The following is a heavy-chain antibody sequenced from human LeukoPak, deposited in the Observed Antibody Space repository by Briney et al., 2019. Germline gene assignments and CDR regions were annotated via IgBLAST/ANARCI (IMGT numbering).Heavy chain of an antibody. CDR1: GFTFDDYA. Sequence: GGSLRLSCAASGFTFDDYATHWVRQAPGEGLEWVSGISWNSGSIGYADSVKGRFTISRDNAKNSLYLRMNSLRAEDTALYYCAKAHQYYYDSSGVDYWGQGTLVTVSS. CDR3: AKAHQYYYDSSGVDY. J-gene: IGHJ4*02. D-gene: IGHD3-22*01. V-gene: IGHV3-9*01. CDR2: ISWNSGSI.